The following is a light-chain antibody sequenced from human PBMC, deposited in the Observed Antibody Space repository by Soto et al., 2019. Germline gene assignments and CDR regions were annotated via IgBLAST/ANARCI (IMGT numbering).Light chain of an antibody. V-gene: IGKV1-27*01. CDR3: QRYNTAPQT. CDR2: AAS. CDR1: QGIIDY. Sequence: DIQMTQSPSSLSASVGDRVTITCRASQGIIDYLAWFQQKPGKAPQLLIYAASTLHSGVPSRFSGSGAGTDFSLTISSLQPKDAATYYCQRYNTAPQTFGPGTKVEIK. J-gene: IGKJ1*01.